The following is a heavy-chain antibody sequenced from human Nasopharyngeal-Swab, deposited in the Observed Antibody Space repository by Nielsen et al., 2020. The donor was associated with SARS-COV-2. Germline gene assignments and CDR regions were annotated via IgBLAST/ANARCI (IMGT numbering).Heavy chain of an antibody. D-gene: IGHD6-19*01. V-gene: IGHV3-9*01. CDR1: GFTFDDYA. J-gene: IGHJ4*02. CDR2: ISWNSGRI. Sequence: SLKISCAASGFTFDDYAMHWVRQVPGKGLEWVSGISWNSGRIGYADSVKGRFTISRDNAENSLYLQMNSLRAEDTAFYYCAKDVGIAVAGSGLDYRGQGALVTVSS. CDR3: AKDVGIAVAGSGLDY.